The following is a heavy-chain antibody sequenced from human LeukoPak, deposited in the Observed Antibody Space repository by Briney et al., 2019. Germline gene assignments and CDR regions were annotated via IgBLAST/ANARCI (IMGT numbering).Heavy chain of an antibody. V-gene: IGHV3-7*01. CDR3: ARWGVRGIVVVPAAISSLDV. Sequence: GGSLRLSCAASGFTFSSYWMSWVRQAPGKGLEWVANIKQDGSEKYYVDSVKGRFTISRDNAKNSLYLQMNSLRAEDTAVYYCARWGVRGIVVVPAAISSLDVWGKGTTVTVSS. CDR2: IKQDGSEK. J-gene: IGHJ6*04. CDR1: GFTFSSYW. D-gene: IGHD2-2*01.